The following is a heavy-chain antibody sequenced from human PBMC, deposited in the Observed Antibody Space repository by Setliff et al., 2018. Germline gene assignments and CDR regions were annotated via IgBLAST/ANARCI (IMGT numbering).Heavy chain of an antibody. Sequence: SETLSLTCAVSGGSISSSNWWSWVRQPPGKGLEWIGEIYHSGSTNYNPSLKSRVTVSVDKSKNQFSLKLRSVTAADTAVYYCARDRATVIRGVTSFFYYYMDVWGGGTTVTVS. J-gene: IGHJ6*03. D-gene: IGHD3-10*01. CDR3: ARDRATVIRGVTSFFYYYMDV. V-gene: IGHV4-4*02. CDR2: IYHSGST. CDR1: GGSISSSNW.